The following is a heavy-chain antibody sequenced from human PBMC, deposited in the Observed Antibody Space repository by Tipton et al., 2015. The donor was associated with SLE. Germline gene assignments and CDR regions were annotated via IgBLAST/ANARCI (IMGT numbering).Heavy chain of an antibody. D-gene: IGHD6-13*01. Sequence: TLSLTCTVSGGSVSSGSYYWSWIRQPPGKGLEWIGYIYYSGSTNYNPSLKSRVTISVDTSKNQFSLKLSFVTAADTAVYYCARGSSSSSWYPNWFDPWGQGTLVTVSS. V-gene: IGHV4-61*01. CDR3: ARGSSSSSWYPNWFDP. CDR2: IYYSGST. CDR1: GGSVSSGSYY. J-gene: IGHJ5*02.